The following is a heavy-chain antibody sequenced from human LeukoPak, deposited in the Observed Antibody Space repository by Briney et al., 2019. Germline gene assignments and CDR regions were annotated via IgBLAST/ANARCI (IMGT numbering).Heavy chain of an antibody. CDR1: RFNHQHYE. J-gene: IGHJ6*03. CDR2: ITCNGGSV. D-gene: IGHD2-15*01. Sequence: SLTLSLVGTRFNHQHYELHWVRQVPSRGLDWVSRITCNGGSVRDAESVKSRFTIYRDNDKRTLYLEVGRVRPDDTAFYYCAKDSGVEKWYYYYHTDVWGKGNTVTVAS. V-gene: IGHV3-9*01. CDR3: AKDSGVEKWYYYYHTDV.